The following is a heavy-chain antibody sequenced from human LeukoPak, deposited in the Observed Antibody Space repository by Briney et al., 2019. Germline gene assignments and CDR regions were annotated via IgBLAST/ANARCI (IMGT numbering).Heavy chain of an antibody. J-gene: IGHJ4*02. D-gene: IGHD5-18*01. CDR1: GYTFTGYY. CDR2: INPNSGGT. CDR3: ARDWDTAVAFFDC. Sequence: ATVKVSCKASGYTFTGYYIHWVRQAPGQGLEWMGWINPNSGGTNYAQKFQGRVTMTRDTSISTAYMELSRLRSDDTAVYYCARDWDTAVAFFDCWGQGTLVTVSS. V-gene: IGHV1-2*02.